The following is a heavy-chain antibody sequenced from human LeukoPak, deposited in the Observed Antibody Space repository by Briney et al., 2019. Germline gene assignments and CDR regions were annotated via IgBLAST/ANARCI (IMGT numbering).Heavy chain of an antibody. CDR1: GGSFSGYY. Sequence: PSETLSLTCAVYGGSFSGYYWSWIRQPPGKGLEWIGEINHSGSTNYNPSLKSRVTISVDTSKNQFSPKLSSVTAADTAVYYCASRYYYDSSALYYFDYWGQGTLVTVSS. CDR2: INHSGST. D-gene: IGHD3-22*01. J-gene: IGHJ4*02. CDR3: ASRYYYDSSALYYFDY. V-gene: IGHV4-34*01.